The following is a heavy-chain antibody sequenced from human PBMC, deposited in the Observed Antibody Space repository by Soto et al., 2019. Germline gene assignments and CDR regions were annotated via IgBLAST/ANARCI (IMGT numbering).Heavy chain of an antibody. V-gene: IGHV1-69*13. CDR1: GGTFSSYA. D-gene: IGHD6-19*01. Sequence: SVKVSCKASGGTFSSYAISWVRQAPGQGLEWMGGIIPIFGTANYAQKFQGRVTITADESTSTAYMELSSLRSEDTAVYYCAIAVAGRPYAFDIWGQGTMVTVSS. CDR3: AIAVAGRPYAFDI. J-gene: IGHJ3*02. CDR2: IIPIFGTA.